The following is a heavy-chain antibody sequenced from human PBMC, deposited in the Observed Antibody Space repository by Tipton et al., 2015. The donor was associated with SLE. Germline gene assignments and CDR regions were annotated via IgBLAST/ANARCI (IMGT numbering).Heavy chain of an antibody. J-gene: IGHJ4*02. CDR1: GFSLSNYV. D-gene: IGHD6-13*01. Sequence: SLRLSCAASGFSLSNYVMSWIRQDPGKGLVWVSRINSDGSSTSYADSVKGRFTISRDNAKNTLYLQMNSLRVEDTAVYYCARPGYISTRFDYWGQGTLVTVSS. CDR2: INSDGSST. CDR3: ARPGYISTRFDY. V-gene: IGHV3-74*01.